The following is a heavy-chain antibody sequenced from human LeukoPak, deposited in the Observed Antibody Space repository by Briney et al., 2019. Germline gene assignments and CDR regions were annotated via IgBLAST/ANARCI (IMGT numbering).Heavy chain of an antibody. CDR1: GFTVSSNY. CDR3: AKISMITFGGVIPSFDY. J-gene: IGHJ4*02. CDR2: ISGSGGST. V-gene: IGHV3-23*01. Sequence: GGSLRLSCAASGFTVSSNYMSWVRQAPGKGLEWVSAISGSGGSTYYADSVKGRFTISRDNSKNTLYLQMNSLRAEDTAVYYCAKISMITFGGVIPSFDYWGQGTLVTVSS. D-gene: IGHD3-16*02.